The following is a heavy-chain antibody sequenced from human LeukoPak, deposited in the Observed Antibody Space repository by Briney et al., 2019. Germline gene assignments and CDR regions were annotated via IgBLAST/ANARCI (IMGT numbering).Heavy chain of an antibody. Sequence: PSETLSLTCTVSGGSISSYYWTWIRQPPGKGLEWIGYIYYSGSTNYNPSLKSRVSISVDTSKNQFSLKLNSVTAADTAVYYCARGGVQNRLKYWGQGTLVIVSS. CDR3: ARGGVQNRLKY. V-gene: IGHV4-59*12. CDR2: IYYSGST. J-gene: IGHJ4*02. D-gene: IGHD1-14*01. CDR1: GGSISSYY.